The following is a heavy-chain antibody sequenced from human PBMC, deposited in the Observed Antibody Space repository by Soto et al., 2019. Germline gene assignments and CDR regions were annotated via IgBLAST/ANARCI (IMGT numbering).Heavy chain of an antibody. J-gene: IGHJ4*02. V-gene: IGHV3-23*01. CDR2: ISGTGGTT. CDR1: GFTFSSSA. D-gene: IGHD3-10*01. CDR3: AKDYYGSGSYFDY. Sequence: GGSLRLSCVVSGFTFSSSAMAWVRQAPGLGLEWVSAISGTGGTTYYADSVKGRFTISRDNSKNTLCLQMSSLRAEDTAVYYCAKDYYGSGSYFDYWGQGTLVTVSS.